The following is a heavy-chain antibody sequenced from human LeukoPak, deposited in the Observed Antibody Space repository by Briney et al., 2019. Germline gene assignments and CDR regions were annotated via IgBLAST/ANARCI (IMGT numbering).Heavy chain of an antibody. V-gene: IGHV3-64D*06. J-gene: IGHJ4*02. D-gene: IGHD6-13*01. Sequence: GGSLRLSCSASGFIISNYAMHWVRQAPRKGLQYVSAISATGGSTYYADSVKGRFTISRDTSKNTLYLQMSSLRAEDTAMYHCVKDLYKGDSASWYFFHYWGQGTLVTVSS. CDR1: GFIISNYA. CDR2: ISATGGST. CDR3: VKDLYKGDSASWYFFHY.